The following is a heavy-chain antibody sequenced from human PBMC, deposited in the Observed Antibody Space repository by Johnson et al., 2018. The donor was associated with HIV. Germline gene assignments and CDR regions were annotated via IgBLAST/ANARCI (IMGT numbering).Heavy chain of an antibody. V-gene: IGHV3-15*01. Sequence: VQLVESGGGLVQPGGSLRLSCAASGLTVSGNYMSWVRQAPGKGLEWVGRIKSKTDGGTTDYAEPVKGRFTLSRDDSKDTLSLQINSLKTEDPAVYYCTSEGAFYDAFDIWGQGAMVTVSS. CDR1: GLTVSGNY. D-gene: IGHD3-16*01. CDR3: TSEGAFYDAFDI. CDR2: IKSKTDGGTT. J-gene: IGHJ3*02.